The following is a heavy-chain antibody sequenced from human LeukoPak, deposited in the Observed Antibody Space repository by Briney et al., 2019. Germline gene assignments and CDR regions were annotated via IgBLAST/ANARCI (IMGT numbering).Heavy chain of an antibody. CDR3: VRSPQLDP. J-gene: IGHJ5*02. CDR2: IQNSVTSY. D-gene: IGHD3-10*01. CDR1: GGSISSYY. Sequence: SETLSLTCTVSGGSISSYYWSWVRQLPGKGLEWIGYIQNSVTSYTDNPSLQSRVTISVDTSKNQFSLQVASVTAADTAVYYCVRSPQLDPWGPGILVTVSS. V-gene: IGHV4-59*03.